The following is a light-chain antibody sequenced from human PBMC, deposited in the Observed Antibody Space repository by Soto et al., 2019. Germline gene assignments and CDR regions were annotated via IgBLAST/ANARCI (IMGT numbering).Light chain of an antibody. V-gene: IGKV1-5*03. J-gene: IGKJ1*01. CDR1: QSISSW. CDR3: QQYNSYSLTWT. Sequence: DIQMTQSPSTLSASVGDRVTITCRASQSISSWLAWYQQKPGKAPKLLIYKASSLESGVPSRFSGSGSGTEFTRTISSLQPDDFAPYYCQQYNSYSLTWTFGQGTKVEIK. CDR2: KAS.